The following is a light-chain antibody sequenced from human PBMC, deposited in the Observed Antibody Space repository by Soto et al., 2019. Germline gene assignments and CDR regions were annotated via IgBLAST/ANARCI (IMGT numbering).Light chain of an antibody. CDR2: GAS. J-gene: IGKJ3*01. CDR3: QQYNMWPFT. Sequence: EIVLTQSPGTLSLSPGERATLSCRASQSVDSNYLAWYQQSLGQAPRLLMYGASTRATGIPPRFSGSGSGTEFTLTISSLQSADFAVYYCQQYNMWPFTFGPGTKVDIK. V-gene: IGKV3-15*01. CDR1: QSVDSN.